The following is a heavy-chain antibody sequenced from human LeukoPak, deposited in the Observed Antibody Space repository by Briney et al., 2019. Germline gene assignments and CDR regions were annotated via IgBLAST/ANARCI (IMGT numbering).Heavy chain of an antibody. V-gene: IGHV4-61*02. D-gene: IGHD1-7*01. Sequence: SETLSLTCTVSGGSVSSGDYYWSWIRQPAGKGLEWIGRIYTSGTTNYNPSLDSRFPILSATSKNHFSLKLSSVTAADTAVYYCARAAGSSESNYFDPWGQGTLATVSS. CDR3: ARAAGSSESNYFDP. J-gene: IGHJ5*02. CDR1: GGSVSSGDYY. CDR2: IYTSGTT.